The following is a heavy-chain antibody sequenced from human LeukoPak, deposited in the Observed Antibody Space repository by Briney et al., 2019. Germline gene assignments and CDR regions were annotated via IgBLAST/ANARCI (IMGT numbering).Heavy chain of an antibody. J-gene: IGHJ4*02. CDR1: GYTFTSYD. Sequence: ASVKVSCKASGYTFTSYDMNWVRQAPGQGLEWMGWMNPNSGNTVYAQKLKGRVTMTRNTSISTAYMELTSLRSEDTAVYYCARGLYVVAAAAGGYWGRGTLVTVSS. CDR3: ARGLYVVAAAAGGY. CDR2: MNPNSGNT. D-gene: IGHD6-13*01. V-gene: IGHV1-8*01.